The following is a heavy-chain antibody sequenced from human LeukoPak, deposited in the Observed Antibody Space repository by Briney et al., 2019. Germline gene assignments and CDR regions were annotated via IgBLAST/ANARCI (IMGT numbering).Heavy chain of an antibody. J-gene: IGHJ4*02. Sequence: PGRSLRLSCAASGFTFSSYAMSWVRQAPGKGLEWVSAISGSGGSTYYADSVKGRFTISRDNSKNTLYLQMNSLRAEDTAVYYCAKFSSSWFINFDYWGQGTLVTVSS. CDR1: GFTFSSYA. V-gene: IGHV3-23*01. CDR3: AKFSSSWFINFDY. CDR2: ISGSGGST. D-gene: IGHD6-13*01.